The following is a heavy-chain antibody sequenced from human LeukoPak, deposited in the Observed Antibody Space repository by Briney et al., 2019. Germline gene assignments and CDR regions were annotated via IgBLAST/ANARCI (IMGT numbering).Heavy chain of an antibody. D-gene: IGHD5-18*01. V-gene: IGHV3-23*01. CDR1: GFTFSSYA. CDR3: AKDRADMDTAMVTGGRYYYYYYMDV. Sequence: GGSLRLSCAASGFTFSSYAMSWVRQAPGKGLEWVSAISGSGGSTYYADSVKGRFTIPRDNSKNTLYLQMNSLKAEDTAVYYCAKDRADMDTAMVTGGRYYYYYYMDVWGKGTTVTISS. J-gene: IGHJ6*03. CDR2: ISGSGGST.